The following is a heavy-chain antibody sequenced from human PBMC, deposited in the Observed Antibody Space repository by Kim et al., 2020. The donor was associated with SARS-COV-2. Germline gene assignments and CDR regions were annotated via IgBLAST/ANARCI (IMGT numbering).Heavy chain of an antibody. Sequence: GKGRFTISRNNSKNPLYLQMNSLRAEDTAVYYCARDYMVRGVITIPGGGYWGQGTLVTVSS. J-gene: IGHJ4*02. V-gene: IGHV3-30*01. CDR3: ARDYMVRGVITIPGGGY. D-gene: IGHD3-10*01.